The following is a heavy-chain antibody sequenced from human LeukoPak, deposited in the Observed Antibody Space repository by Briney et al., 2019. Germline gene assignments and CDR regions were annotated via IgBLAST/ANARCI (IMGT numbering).Heavy chain of an antibody. V-gene: IGHV4-4*02. CDR3: ARSLDCSSTSCYNYYGMDV. Sequence: ASETLSLTCAVSGGSISSSNWWSWVRQPPGKGLEWIGEIYHSGNTNYNPSLQSRVTISVDESKNQFSLKLSSVTAADTAVYYCARSLDCSSTSCYNYYGMDVWGQGTTVTVSS. D-gene: IGHD2-2*01. CDR2: IYHSGNT. J-gene: IGHJ6*02. CDR1: GGSISSSNW.